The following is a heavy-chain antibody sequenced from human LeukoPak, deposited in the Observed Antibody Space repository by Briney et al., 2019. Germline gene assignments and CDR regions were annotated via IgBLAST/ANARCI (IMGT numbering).Heavy chain of an antibody. V-gene: IGHV4-39*07. CDR3: ARGINYLNWFDP. Sequence: TSETLSLTCTVSGGSISSSSYYWGWIRQPPGKGLEWIGEINHSGSTNYNPSLKTRLTISVDTSKNQFSLKLSSVTAADTAVYYCARGINYLNWFDPWGQGTLVTGSS. J-gene: IGHJ5*02. CDR2: INHSGST. CDR1: GGSISSSSYY. D-gene: IGHD1-7*01.